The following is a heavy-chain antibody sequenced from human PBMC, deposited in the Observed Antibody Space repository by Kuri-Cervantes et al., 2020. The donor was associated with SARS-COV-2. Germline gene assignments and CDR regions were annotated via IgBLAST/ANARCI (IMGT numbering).Heavy chain of an antibody. V-gene: IGHV4-39*01. Sequence: SETLSLTCTVSGCSISSSSYYWGWIRQPPGKGLEWIGSIYYSGSTYYNPSLKSRVTISVDTSKNQFSLKLSSATAADTAVYYCARQMMSSITIFGVVITRNWFDPWGQGTLITVSS. CDR1: GCSISSSSYY. J-gene: IGHJ5*02. CDR3: ARQMMSSITIFGVVITRNWFDP. CDR2: IYYSGST. D-gene: IGHD3-3*01.